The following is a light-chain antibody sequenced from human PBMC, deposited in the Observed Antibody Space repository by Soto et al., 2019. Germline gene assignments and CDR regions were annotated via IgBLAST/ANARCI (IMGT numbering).Light chain of an antibody. J-gene: IGLJ2*01. CDR2: DVS. CDR1: SSDVGGYSY. Sequence: QSALTQPASVSGSPGQSIAISCTGSSSDVGGYSYVSWYQQHPGKAPKLMIYDVSNRPSGVSDRFSGSRSGNTASLTISGPQAEEEADYYCSSYTSSSTLVFGGGTKLTVL. CDR3: SSYTSSSTLV. V-gene: IGLV2-14*01.